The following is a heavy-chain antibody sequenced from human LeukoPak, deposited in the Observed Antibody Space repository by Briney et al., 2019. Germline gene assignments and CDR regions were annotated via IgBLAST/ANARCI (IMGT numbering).Heavy chain of an antibody. J-gene: IGHJ6*03. Sequence: SETLSLTCTVSGGSISSSSYYWGWIRQPPGKGLEWIGSIYYSGSTYYNPSLKSRVTISVDTSKNQFSLKLSSVTAADTAVYYCARVVVVAANDYYYYYMDVWGKGTTVTISS. V-gene: IGHV4-39*07. CDR1: GGSISSSSYY. CDR2: IYYSGST. D-gene: IGHD2-15*01. CDR3: ARVVVVAANDYYYYYMDV.